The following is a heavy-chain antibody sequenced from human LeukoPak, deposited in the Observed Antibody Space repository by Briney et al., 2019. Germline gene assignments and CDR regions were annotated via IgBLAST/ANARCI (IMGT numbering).Heavy chain of an antibody. Sequence: GASVKVSCKASGYTFTSYGISWVRQAPGQGLEWMGWISAYNGNTNYAQKLQGRVTMTTDTSTSTAYMELRSLRSDDTAVYYCARATPYYYDSSGYYRFDPWGQGALVTVSS. CDR1: GYTFTSYG. D-gene: IGHD3-22*01. V-gene: IGHV1-18*01. CDR2: ISAYNGNT. CDR3: ARATPYYYDSSGYYRFDP. J-gene: IGHJ5*02.